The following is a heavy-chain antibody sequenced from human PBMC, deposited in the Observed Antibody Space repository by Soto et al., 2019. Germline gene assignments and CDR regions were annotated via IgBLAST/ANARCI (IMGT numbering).Heavy chain of an antibody. CDR2: IYYSGTT. J-gene: IGHJ4*02. D-gene: IGHD3-16*02. CDR1: GGSISSYY. CDR3: AREEKNYDYVWGSYRYTVADY. V-gene: IGHV4-59*01. Sequence: SDTLSLTCTVSGGSISSYYWSWIRQPPGKGLEWIGYIYYSGTTNYNPSLKSRVTISVDTSKNQFSLKLNSVTAADTAVYFCAREEKNYDYVWGSYRYTVADYWGQGTLVTVSS.